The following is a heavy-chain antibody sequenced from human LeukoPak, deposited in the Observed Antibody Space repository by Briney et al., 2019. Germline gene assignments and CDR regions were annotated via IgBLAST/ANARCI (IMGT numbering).Heavy chain of an antibody. CDR1: GGSISSDY. Sequence: PSETLSLTCTVSGGSISSDYWNWIRQPPGKGLEWIGYIYYSGSTNYNASLKSRVTISVDTSKKQFSLRLSSVTAADTAVYYCARGTMGATHFDYWGQGTLVTVSS. CDR2: IYYSGST. J-gene: IGHJ4*02. V-gene: IGHV4-59*01. D-gene: IGHD1-26*01. CDR3: ARGTMGATHFDY.